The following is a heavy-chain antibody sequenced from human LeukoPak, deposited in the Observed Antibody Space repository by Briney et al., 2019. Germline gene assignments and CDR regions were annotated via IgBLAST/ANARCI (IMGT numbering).Heavy chain of an antibody. D-gene: IGHD2-21*02. CDR1: GYTLTELS. V-gene: IGHV1-24*01. CDR2: FDPEDGET. J-gene: IGHJ4*02. CDR3: ATDLSYCGGDCYSE. Sequence: ASVKVSCKVSGYTLTELSMHWARQAPAKGLEWMGGFDPEDGETIYAQKFQGRVTMTEDTSTDTAYMELSSLRSEDTAVYYCATDLSYCGGDCYSEWGQGTLVTVSS.